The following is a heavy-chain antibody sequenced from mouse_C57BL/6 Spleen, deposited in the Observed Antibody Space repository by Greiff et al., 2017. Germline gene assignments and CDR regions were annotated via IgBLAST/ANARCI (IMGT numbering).Heavy chain of an antibody. V-gene: IGHV1-26*01. CDR2: INPNNGGT. Sequence: VQLQQSGPELVKPGASVKISCKASGYTFTDYYMNWVKQSHGKSLEWIGDINPNNGGTSYNQKFKGKATLTVDKSSSTAYMELRSLTSEDSAVYYCAGGNYPYYFDYWGQGTTLTVSS. J-gene: IGHJ2*01. CDR1: GYTFTDYY. CDR3: AGGNYPYYFDY. D-gene: IGHD2-1*01.